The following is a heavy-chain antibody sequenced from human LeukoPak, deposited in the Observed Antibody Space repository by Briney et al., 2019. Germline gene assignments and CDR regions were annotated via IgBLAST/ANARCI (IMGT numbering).Heavy chain of an antibody. CDR1: GGSISSGDYY. CDR2: IYYSGST. CDR3: ARGVLYDSSGLNWFDP. Sequence: SETLSLTCTVSGGSISSGDYYWSWIRQPPGKGLEWIGYIYYSGSTYYNPSLKSRVTISVDTSKNQFSLKLSSVTAADTAVYYCARGVLYDSSGLNWFDPWGQGTLVTVSS. D-gene: IGHD3-22*01. V-gene: IGHV4-30-4*01. J-gene: IGHJ5*02.